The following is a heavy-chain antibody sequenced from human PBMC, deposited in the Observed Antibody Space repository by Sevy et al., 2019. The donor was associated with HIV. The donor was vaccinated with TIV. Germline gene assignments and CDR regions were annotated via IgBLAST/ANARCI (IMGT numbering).Heavy chain of an antibody. J-gene: IGHJ3*02. D-gene: IGHD3-22*01. V-gene: IGHV1-69*13. CDR1: GGTFSSYA. CDR3: ARSITMIVVVTPDDAFDI. Sequence: ASVKVSCKASGGTFSSYAISWVRQAPGQGLEWMGGIIPILGTANYAQKFQGRVTITADESTSTAYMELSSLRSEDTAVYYCARSITMIVVVTPDDAFDIWGQGTMVTVSS. CDR2: IIPILGTA.